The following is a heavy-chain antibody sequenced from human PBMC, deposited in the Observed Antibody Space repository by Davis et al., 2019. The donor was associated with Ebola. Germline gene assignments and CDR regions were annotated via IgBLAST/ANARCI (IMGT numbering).Heavy chain of an antibody. J-gene: IGHJ6*02. CDR3: AKDLLGHSYGYFYGMDV. D-gene: IGHD5-18*01. CDR2: ISGSGGST. V-gene: IGHV3-23*01. Sequence: GGSLRLSCAASGFTFSSYAMSWVRQAPGKGLEWVSAISGSGGSTYYADSVKGRFTISRDNSKNTLYLQMNSLRAEDTAVYYCAKDLLGHSYGYFYGMDVWGQGTTVTVSS. CDR1: GFTFSSYA.